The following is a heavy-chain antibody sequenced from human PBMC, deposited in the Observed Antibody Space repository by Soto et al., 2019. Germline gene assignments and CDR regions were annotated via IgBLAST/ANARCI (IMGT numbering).Heavy chain of an antibody. CDR2: IYYSGST. J-gene: IGHJ4*02. V-gene: IGHV4-59*01. CDR1: GGSISRYY. Sequence: SETLSLTCTVSGGSISRYYWNWIRQPPGQGLGWIGDIYYSGSTNYNPSLTSRLTISVDTSKNQSSLKLSSVTAADTAVYYCARYSLDYYDSSGYYFDYWGQGPLVTVSS. D-gene: IGHD3-22*01. CDR3: ARYSLDYYDSSGYYFDY.